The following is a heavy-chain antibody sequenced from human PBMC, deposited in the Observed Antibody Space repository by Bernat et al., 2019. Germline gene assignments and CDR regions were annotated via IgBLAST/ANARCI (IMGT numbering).Heavy chain of an antibody. D-gene: IGHD3-22*01. J-gene: IGHJ4*02. CDR1: GFTFSSYS. V-gene: IGHV3-21*01. CDR3: ARYYYDSSGYYYSSTVSDY. CDR2: ISSSSSYI. Sequence: EVQLVESGGGLVKPGGSLRLSCAASGFTFSSYSMNWVRQAPGKGLEWVSSISSSSSYIYYADSVKGRFTISRDNAKNSLYLQMNSLRAEDTAVYYCARYYYDSSGYYYSSTVSDYWGQGTLVTVSS.